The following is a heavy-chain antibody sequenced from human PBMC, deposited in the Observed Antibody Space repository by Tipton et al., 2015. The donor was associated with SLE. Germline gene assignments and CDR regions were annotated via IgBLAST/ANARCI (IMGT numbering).Heavy chain of an antibody. J-gene: IGHJ4*02. CDR2: VFYSGST. D-gene: IGHD5-18*01. Sequence: TLSLTCTVSGGSISSYYWSWIRQPPGKGLEWIGYVFYSGSTSYNPSLKSRATISLDTSKNQFSLKLTSVTAADTAVYYCARWRGYGPSFDYWGQGTLVTVSS. CDR1: GGSISSYY. V-gene: IGHV4-59*01. CDR3: ARWRGYGPSFDY.